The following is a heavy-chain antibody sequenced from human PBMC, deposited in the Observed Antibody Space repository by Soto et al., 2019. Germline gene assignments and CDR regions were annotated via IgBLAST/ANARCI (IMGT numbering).Heavy chain of an antibody. CDR2: ISYDGSNK. V-gene: IGHV3-30*18. CDR3: AKDPRAAAEFSVVDY. CDR1: GFTFSSYG. J-gene: IGHJ4*02. Sequence: GSLRLSCAASGFTFSSYGMHWVRQAPGKGLEWVAVISYDGSNKYYADSVKGRFTISRDNSKNTLYLQMNSLRAEDTAVYYCAKDPRAAAEFSVVDYWGQGTLVTVSS. D-gene: IGHD6-13*01.